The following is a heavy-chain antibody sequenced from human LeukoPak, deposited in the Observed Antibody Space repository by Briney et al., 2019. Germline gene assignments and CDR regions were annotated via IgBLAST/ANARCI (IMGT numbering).Heavy chain of an antibody. Sequence: GGSLRLSCAASGFTFSDHYMSWIRQAPGKGLEWVSYISSSGSTIYYADSVKGRFTISRDNAKNSLYLKMNSLRVEDTAVYYCAKDSTDAFDIWGQGTMVTVSS. V-gene: IGHV3-11*04. CDR2: ISSSGSTI. CDR3: AKDSTDAFDI. J-gene: IGHJ3*02. CDR1: GFTFSDHY.